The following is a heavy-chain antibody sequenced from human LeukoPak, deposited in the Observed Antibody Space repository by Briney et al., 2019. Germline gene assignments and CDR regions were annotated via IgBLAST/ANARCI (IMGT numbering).Heavy chain of an antibody. CDR3: ATANLYCSSTSCYGGWFDP. J-gene: IGHJ5*02. CDR1: GGSISSSSYY. Sequence: SETLSLTCTVSGGSISSSSYYWGWIRQPPGKGLEWIGSIYYSGSTYYHPSLKSRVTISVDTSKNQFSLKLSSVTAADTAVYYCATANLYCSSTSCYGGWFDPWGQGTLVTVSS. V-gene: IGHV4-39*01. CDR2: IYYSGST. D-gene: IGHD2-2*01.